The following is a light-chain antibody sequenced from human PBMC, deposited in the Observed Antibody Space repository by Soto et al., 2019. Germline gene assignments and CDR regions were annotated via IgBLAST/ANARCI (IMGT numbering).Light chain of an antibody. Sequence: QSVLTQPASVSGSPGQSITISCTGTSSVVGGYNYVSWYQQHPGKAPKLMIYDVRNRPSGVSNRFSGSKSVNTASLTISGLQAEDEADYYCSSYTTVRTHVFGTGTKVTVL. V-gene: IGLV2-14*01. CDR3: SSYTTVRTHV. CDR2: DVR. CDR1: SSVVGGYNY. J-gene: IGLJ1*01.